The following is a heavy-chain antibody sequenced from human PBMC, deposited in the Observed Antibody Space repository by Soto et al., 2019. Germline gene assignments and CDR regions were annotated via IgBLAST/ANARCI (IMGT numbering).Heavy chain of an antibody. CDR2: ISAYNGNT. CDR3: ARGYYDSSGYYYHFDY. J-gene: IGHJ4*02. Sequence: ASVKVSCKASGYTFTSYGISWVRQAPGQGLEWMGWISAYNGNTNFAQKLQGRVTMTTDTSTSTAYMELRSLRSDDTAVYYCARGYYDSSGYYYHFDYWGQGTLVTVSS. V-gene: IGHV1-18*01. CDR1: GYTFTSYG. D-gene: IGHD3-22*01.